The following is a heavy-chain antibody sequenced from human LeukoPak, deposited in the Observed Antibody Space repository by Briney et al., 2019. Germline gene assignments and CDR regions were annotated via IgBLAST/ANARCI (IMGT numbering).Heavy chain of an antibody. Sequence: SETLSLTCTVSGGSISSSSYYWGWIRQPPGKGLEWIGSIYYSGSTYYNPSLKSRVTISVDTSKNQFSLKLSSVTAADTAVYYCARSKYYDFWSGYPFFDPWGQGTLVTVSS. J-gene: IGHJ5*02. V-gene: IGHV4-39*07. CDR1: GGSISSSSYY. CDR2: IYYSGST. D-gene: IGHD3-3*01. CDR3: ARSKYYDFWSGYPFFDP.